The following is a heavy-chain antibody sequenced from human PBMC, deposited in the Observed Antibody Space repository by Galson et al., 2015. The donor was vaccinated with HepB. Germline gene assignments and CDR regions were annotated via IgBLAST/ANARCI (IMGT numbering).Heavy chain of an antibody. D-gene: IGHD2-8*02. V-gene: IGHV3-23*01. CDR2: ISAIGYST. CDR1: GFTFGTYA. CDR3: ARLAVTSCTEL. Sequence: SLRLSCAVSGFTFGTYAMTWVRQAPGKGLEWVSAISAIGYSTFYADSVKGRFTISRDNSKNTLYLQMNSLRAEDTATYYCARLAVTSCTELWGQGTLVTVSS. J-gene: IGHJ4*02.